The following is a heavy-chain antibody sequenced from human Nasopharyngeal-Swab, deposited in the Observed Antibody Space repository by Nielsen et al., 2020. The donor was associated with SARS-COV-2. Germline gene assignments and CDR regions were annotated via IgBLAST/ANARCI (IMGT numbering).Heavy chain of an antibody. J-gene: IGHJ5*02. V-gene: IGHV4-34*01. CDR1: GGSFSGYY. CDR3: ARRKRNWFDP. CDR2: INHSGST. Sequence: SQTLSLTCAVYGGSFSGYYWSWIRQPPGKGLEWIGEINHSGSTNYNPSLKSRVTISVDTSKNQFSLKLSSVTAADTAVYYCARRKRNWFDPWGQGTLATVSS.